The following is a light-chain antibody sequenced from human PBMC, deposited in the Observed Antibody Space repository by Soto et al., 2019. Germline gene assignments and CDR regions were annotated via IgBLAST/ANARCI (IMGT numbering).Light chain of an antibody. J-gene: IGKJ5*01. CDR3: QQYGSSLIT. V-gene: IGKV3-20*01. Sequence: EIVLTQSPGALSLSRGERATLCCRASQSVSSSYLAWYQQKPGQAPRLLIYGASSRATGIPDRFSGSGSGTDFTLTISRLEPEDFAVYYCQQYGSSLITFGQGTRLEIK. CDR2: GAS. CDR1: QSVSSSY.